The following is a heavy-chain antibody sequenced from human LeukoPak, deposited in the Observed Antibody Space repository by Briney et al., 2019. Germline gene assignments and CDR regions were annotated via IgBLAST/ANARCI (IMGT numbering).Heavy chain of an antibody. Sequence: SETLSLTCTVSGGSISSYYWSWIRQPPGKGLEWIGYIYYSGSTNYNPSLKSRVTISVDTSKNQFSLKLSSVTAADTAVYYCARRRHYDSSRYAIDIWGQGTMVTVSS. CDR3: ARRRHYDSSRYAIDI. V-gene: IGHV4-59*08. J-gene: IGHJ3*02. CDR2: IYYSGST. CDR1: GGSISSYY. D-gene: IGHD3-22*01.